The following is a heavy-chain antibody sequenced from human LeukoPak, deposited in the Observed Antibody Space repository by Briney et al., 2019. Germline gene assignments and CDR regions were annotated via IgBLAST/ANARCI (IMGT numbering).Heavy chain of an antibody. CDR1: GFTFNNYG. CDR3: AKADDKDDYYGSGSYYFDY. Sequence: GGSLRLSCGASGFTFNNYGMNWVRQAPGKGLEWVSAISGSGDNTYYADSVKGRFTISRDNSKNTLYLQMNSLRAEDTAVYYCAKADDKDDYYGSGSYYFDYWGQGTLVTVSS. V-gene: IGHV3-23*01. J-gene: IGHJ4*02. CDR2: ISGSGDNT. D-gene: IGHD3-10*01.